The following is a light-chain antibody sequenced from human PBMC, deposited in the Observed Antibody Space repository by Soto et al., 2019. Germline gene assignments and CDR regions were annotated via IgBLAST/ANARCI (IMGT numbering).Light chain of an antibody. CDR2: RNN. V-gene: IGLV1-47*01. Sequence: VLTQPPSASGTPGQGVTISCSGSSSNIGSNYVYWYQQLPGTAPTLLIYRNNQRPSGVPDRFSGSKSGTSASLAISGLRSEDEADYYCAAWDDSLSGSYVFGTGTKVTVL. J-gene: IGLJ1*01. CDR3: AAWDDSLSGSYV. CDR1: SSNIGSNY.